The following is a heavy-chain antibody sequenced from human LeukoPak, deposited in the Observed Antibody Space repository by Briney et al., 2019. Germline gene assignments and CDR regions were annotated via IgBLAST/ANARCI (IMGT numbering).Heavy chain of an antibody. Sequence: SETLSLTCTVSGGSISGYYWSWIRQPPGKGLEWIGYIYYSGNTNYNPSLKSRVTISVDTSNNQFSLKLNSVTAADTAVYYCANGGSYCGADCYLPAFDFWGQGTLVTVSS. CDR3: ANGGSYCGADCYLPAFDF. D-gene: IGHD2-21*02. CDR1: GGSISGYY. CDR2: IYYSGNT. V-gene: IGHV4-59*12. J-gene: IGHJ4*02.